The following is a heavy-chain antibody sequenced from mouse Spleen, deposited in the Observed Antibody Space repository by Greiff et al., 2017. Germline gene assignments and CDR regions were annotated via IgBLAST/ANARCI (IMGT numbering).Heavy chain of an antibody. V-gene: IGHV1-80*01. CDR1: GYAFSSYW. J-gene: IGHJ3*01. CDR3: ARSDYYGSSYVTAWFAY. D-gene: IGHD1-1*01. CDR2: IYPGDGDT. Sequence: VKLMESGAELVKPGASVKISCKASGYAFSSYWMNWVKQRPGKGLEWIGQIYPGDGDTNYNGKFKGKATLTADKSSSTAYMQLSSLTSEDSAVYFCARSDYYGSSYVTAWFAYWGQGTLVTVSA.